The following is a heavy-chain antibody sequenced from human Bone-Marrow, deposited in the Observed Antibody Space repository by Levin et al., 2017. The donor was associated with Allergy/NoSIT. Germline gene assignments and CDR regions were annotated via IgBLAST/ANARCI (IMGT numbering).Heavy chain of an antibody. CDR2: ISTTSKTT. J-gene: IGHJ4*02. CDR3: VRAIIWFGELSPHLEY. V-gene: IGHV3-48*04. Sequence: GESLKISCAGSGFTFSNYGMNWVRQAPGKGLEWVAYISTTSKTTYYADSVKGRLTISRDNARNSLYLQVHSLRVEDTAVYYCVRAIIWFGELSPHLEYWGQGTLVTVSS. D-gene: IGHD3-10*01. CDR1: GFTFSNYG.